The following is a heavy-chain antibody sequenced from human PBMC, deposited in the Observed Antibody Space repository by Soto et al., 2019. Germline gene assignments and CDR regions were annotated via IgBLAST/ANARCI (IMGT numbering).Heavy chain of an antibody. V-gene: IGHV4-34*01. CDR3: ARESHDILTGPPWVWYFDL. J-gene: IGHJ2*01. Sequence: QVQLQQWGAGPLRPLETLSLTCGVSGGSFSGYYWAWIRQSPGKGLEWIGEINDRGSINYNPSLKSRVSISVDTSKNHYTLNLGSVTAAGTAVYYCARESHDILTGPPWVWYFDLWGRGTLVTVSS. CDR1: GGSFSGYY. D-gene: IGHD3-9*01. CDR2: INDRGSI.